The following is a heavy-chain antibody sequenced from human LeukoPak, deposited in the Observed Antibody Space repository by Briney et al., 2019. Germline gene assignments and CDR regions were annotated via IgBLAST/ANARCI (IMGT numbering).Heavy chain of an antibody. D-gene: IGHD5-18*01. J-gene: IGHJ4*02. CDR1: GFTFGKYA. CDR2: ISESGSRK. V-gene: IGHV3-23*01. CDR3: AHRDTAMG. Sequence: GGSMRLSCEASGFTFGKYAMSWVRQAPGKGLEWVAGISESGSRKYYAESVKGRFTISRDIPKDTLYLQMNSLRAEDTAVYYCAHRDTAMGWGQGTLVAVSS.